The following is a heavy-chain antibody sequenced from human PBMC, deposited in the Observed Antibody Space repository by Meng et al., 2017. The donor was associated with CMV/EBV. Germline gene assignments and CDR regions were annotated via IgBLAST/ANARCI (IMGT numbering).Heavy chain of an antibody. CDR2: ISYDGSNK. J-gene: IGHJ4*02. V-gene: IGHV3-30-3*01. CDR3: ARDGCSSTSCFYFDY. CDR1: GFTFSSYA. D-gene: IGHD2-2*01. Sequence: GESLKISCAASGFTFSSYAMHWVRQAPGKGLEWVAVISYDGSNKYYADSVKGRFTISRDNSKNTLYQQMNSLRAEDTAVYYCARDGCSSTSCFYFDYWGQGTLVTVSS.